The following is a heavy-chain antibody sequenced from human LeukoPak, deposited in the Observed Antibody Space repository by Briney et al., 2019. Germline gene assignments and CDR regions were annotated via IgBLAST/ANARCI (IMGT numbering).Heavy chain of an antibody. CDR3: ARDRGSSGWDFDY. CDR2: ISSSSSYI. D-gene: IGHD6-19*01. V-gene: IGHV3-21*01. Sequence: NPGGSLRLSCAASGFTFSSYSMNWVRQAPGKGLEWVSSISSSSSYIYYADSVKGRFTISRDNAKNSLYLQMNSLRAEDTAVYYCARDRGSSGWDFDYWGQGTLVTVSS. CDR1: GFTFSSYS. J-gene: IGHJ4*02.